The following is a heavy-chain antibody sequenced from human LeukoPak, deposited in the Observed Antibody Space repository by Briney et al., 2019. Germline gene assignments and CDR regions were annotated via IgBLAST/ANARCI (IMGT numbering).Heavy chain of an antibody. CDR2: ITPYSGGT. CDR3: ARDRADNFDSSGYYPDGLDI. D-gene: IGHD3-22*01. Sequence: ASVTVSCKPCGYTFSDFYILWVRQAPGQGREWMGWITPYSGGTNYAQRFQDRVTMTWDTSIGTANMELSGLKSDDTAVYYCARDRADNFDSSGYYPDGLDIWGQGTMVTVS. J-gene: IGHJ3*02. CDR1: GYTFSDFY. V-gene: IGHV1-2*02.